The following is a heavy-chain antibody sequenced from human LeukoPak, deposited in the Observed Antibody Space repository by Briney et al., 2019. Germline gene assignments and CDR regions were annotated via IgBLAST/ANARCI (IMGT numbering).Heavy chain of an antibody. CDR1: GFTFSSYS. J-gene: IGHJ6*02. Sequence: PGGSLRLSCAASGFTFSSYSMNWVRQAPGKGLEWVSSISSSSSYIYYADSVKGRFTISRDNAKNSLYLQMNSLRAEDTAVYYCARELYSGYDRSGYGMDVWGQGTTVTVS. D-gene: IGHD5-12*01. CDR3: ARELYSGYDRSGYGMDV. V-gene: IGHV3-21*01. CDR2: ISSSSSYI.